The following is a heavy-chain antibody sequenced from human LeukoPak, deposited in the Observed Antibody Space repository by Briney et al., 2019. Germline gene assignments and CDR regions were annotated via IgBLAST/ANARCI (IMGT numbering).Heavy chain of an antibody. CDR3: ARAIVALDY. CDR1: GFTFSSYG. D-gene: IGHD2/OR15-2a*01. J-gene: IGHJ4*02. Sequence: TGGSLRLSCAASGFTFSSYGMHWVRQAPGKGLEWVAFIRFDGTIKDYADSVKGRFTISRDNSKNTLYLQMNSLRAEDTAVYYCARAIVALDYWGQGTLVTVSS. CDR2: IRFDGTIK. V-gene: IGHV3-30*02.